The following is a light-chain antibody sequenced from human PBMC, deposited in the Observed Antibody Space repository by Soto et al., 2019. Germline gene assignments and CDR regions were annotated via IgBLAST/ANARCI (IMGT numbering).Light chain of an antibody. Sequence: EIVLTQSPSTLSLSPGERATLSCRASQSISSYLAWYQQRPGQAPRLLIYDASNRATGIPARFSGSGCGTDYTPTTSSREPQEVAVYYCQQRSSWPLSTFGHGKRLELK. CDR2: DAS. CDR1: QSISSY. J-gene: IGKJ5*01. CDR3: QQRSSWPLST. V-gene: IGKV3-11*01.